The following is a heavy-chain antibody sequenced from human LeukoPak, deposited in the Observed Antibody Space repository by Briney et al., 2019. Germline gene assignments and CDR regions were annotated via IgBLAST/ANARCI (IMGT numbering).Heavy chain of an antibody. CDR3: ARSVPDYTRFDY. CDR2: FKTKYNQV. V-gene: IGHV3-23*05. D-gene: IGHD4-11*01. CDR1: GFTFSDYA. Sequence: GGSLRLSCVASGFTFSDYAMNWVRQAPGKGQEWVSTFKTKYNQVYYAESVRGRFTISTDNSNNTVYLQMNSLRAEDTALYYCARSVPDYTRFDYWGQGALVTVSS. J-gene: IGHJ4*02.